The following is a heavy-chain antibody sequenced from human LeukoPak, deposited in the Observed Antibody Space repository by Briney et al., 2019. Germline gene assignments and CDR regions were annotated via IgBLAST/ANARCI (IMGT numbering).Heavy chain of an antibody. Sequence: GGSLRLSCAASGFTFSSYAMSWVRQAPGKGLEWASAISGSGGSTYYADSVKGRFTISRDNSKNTLYLQMNSLRAEDTAVYYCAKVILAATYYYYGMDVWGQGTTVTVSS. CDR2: ISGSGGST. J-gene: IGHJ6*02. CDR3: AKVILAATYYYYGMDV. D-gene: IGHD6-25*01. V-gene: IGHV3-23*01. CDR1: GFTFSSYA.